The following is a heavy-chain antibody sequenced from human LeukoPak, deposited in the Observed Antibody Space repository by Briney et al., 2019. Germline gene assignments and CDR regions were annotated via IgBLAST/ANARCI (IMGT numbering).Heavy chain of an antibody. CDR1: GGSFSGYY. V-gene: IGHV4-34*01. D-gene: IGHD3-3*01. CDR3: AREEFLEWLLETTNWFDP. CDR2: IYYSGSA. J-gene: IGHJ5*02. Sequence: SETLSLTCAAYGGSFSGYYWSWIRQPPGKGLEWIGSIYYSGSAYYNPSLKSRVTISVDTSKNQFSLKLSSVTAADTAVYYCAREEFLEWLLETTNWFDPWGQGTLVTVSS.